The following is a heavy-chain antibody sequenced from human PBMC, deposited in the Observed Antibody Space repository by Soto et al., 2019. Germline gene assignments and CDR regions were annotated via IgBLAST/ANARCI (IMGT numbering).Heavy chain of an antibody. CDR2: IYYSGST. J-gene: IGHJ4*02. Sequence: QLQLQESGPGLVKPSETLSLTCTVSGGSISSSSYYWGWIRQPPGKGLEWIGSIYYSGSTYYKPSLKSRVPIFVDTSKNQFSLKLSSVTAADTAVYYCARHTPAISISDHWGQGTLVTVSS. CDR1: GGSISSSSYY. V-gene: IGHV4-39*01. CDR3: ARHTPAISISDH. D-gene: IGHD2-15*01.